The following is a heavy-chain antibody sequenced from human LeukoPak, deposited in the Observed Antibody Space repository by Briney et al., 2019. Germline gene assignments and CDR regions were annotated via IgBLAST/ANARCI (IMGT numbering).Heavy chain of an antibody. CDR3: AKQKGRIAAAGTAEY. CDR1: GFNFIGYS. CDR2: ISSADNT. Sequence: SGGSLRLSCAASGFNFIGYSMTWVRRPPGKGLEWVSSISSADNTYYADSVKGRFTVPRDNAGKSLYLQMNSLRAEDTAVYYCAKQKGRIAAAGTAEYWGQGTLVTVSS. V-gene: IGHV3-69-1*01. J-gene: IGHJ4*02. D-gene: IGHD6-13*01.